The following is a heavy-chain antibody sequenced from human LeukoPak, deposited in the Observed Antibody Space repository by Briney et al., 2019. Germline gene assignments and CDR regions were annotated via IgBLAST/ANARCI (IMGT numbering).Heavy chain of an antibody. D-gene: IGHD2-15*01. J-gene: IGHJ4*02. Sequence: GGSLRLSCAASGFTFSSSGMHWVRQAPGKGLEWVTFIRYDGSNKYYADSVKGRFTISRDNSKNTLSLQMNSLRPEDTAVYYCTRVGKLAATGNHFDYWGQGTLVTVSS. CDR2: IRYDGSNK. V-gene: IGHV3-30*02. CDR1: GFTFSSSG. CDR3: TRVGKLAATGNHFDY.